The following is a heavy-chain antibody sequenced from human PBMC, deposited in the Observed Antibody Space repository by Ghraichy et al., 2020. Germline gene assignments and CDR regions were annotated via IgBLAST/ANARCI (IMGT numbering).Heavy chain of an antibody. Sequence: SETLSLTCTVSGDSISSGGYYWSWIRQHPGKGLEWIGYIYYSGSTYYNPSLKSRVTISVDTSKNQFSLKLSSVTAADTAVYYCARRAVVATDWFDPWGQGTLVTVSS. CDR1: GDSISSGGYY. J-gene: IGHJ5*02. D-gene: IGHD2-15*01. CDR2: IYYSGST. CDR3: ARRAVVATDWFDP. V-gene: IGHV4-31*03.